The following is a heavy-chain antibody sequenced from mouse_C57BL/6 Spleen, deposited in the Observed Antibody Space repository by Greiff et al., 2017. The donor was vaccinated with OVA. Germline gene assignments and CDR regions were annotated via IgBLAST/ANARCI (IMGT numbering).Heavy chain of an antibody. CDR2: IHPNSGST. CDR3: ARPLTTVVATPFDY. J-gene: IGHJ2*01. Sequence: VQLQQSGAELVKPGASVKLSCKASGYTFTSYWMHWVKQRPGQGLEWIGMIHPNSGSTNYNEKFKSKATLTVDKSSSTAYMQLSSLTSEDSAVYYCARPLTTVVATPFDYWGQGTTLTVSS. D-gene: IGHD1-1*01. V-gene: IGHV1-64*01. CDR1: GYTFTSYW.